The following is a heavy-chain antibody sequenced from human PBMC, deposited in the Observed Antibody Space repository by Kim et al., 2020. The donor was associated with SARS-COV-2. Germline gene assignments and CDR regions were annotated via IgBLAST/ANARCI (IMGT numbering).Heavy chain of an antibody. D-gene: IGHD5-18*01. V-gene: IGHV1-2*02. CDR1: GYTFTGYY. Sequence: ASVKVSCKASGYTFTGYYMHWVRQAPGQGLEWMGWINPNSGGTNYAQKFQGRVTMTRDTSISTAYMELSRLRSDDTAVYYCARGIQLWPVMIGPFDYWGQGTLVTVSS. CDR2: INPNSGGT. J-gene: IGHJ4*02. CDR3: ARGIQLWPVMIGPFDY.